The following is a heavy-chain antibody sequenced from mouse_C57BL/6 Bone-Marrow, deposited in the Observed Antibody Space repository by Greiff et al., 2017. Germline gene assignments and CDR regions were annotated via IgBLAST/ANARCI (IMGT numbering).Heavy chain of an antibody. CDR1: GYTFTDYY. Sequence: EVQLQQSGPELVKPGASVKISCKASGYTFTDYYMNWVKQSHGKSLEWIGDINPNNGGTSYNQKFKGKATLTVDQSSSTAYMDRRSLTSEDSAVYYCARRFYRGRFYWYFDVWGTGTTVTVSS. CDR3: ARRFYRGRFYWYFDV. J-gene: IGHJ1*03. D-gene: IGHD1-1*01. CDR2: INPNNGGT. V-gene: IGHV1-26*01.